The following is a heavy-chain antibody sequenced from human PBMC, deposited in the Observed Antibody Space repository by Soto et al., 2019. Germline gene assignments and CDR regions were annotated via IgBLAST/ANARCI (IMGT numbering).Heavy chain of an antibody. D-gene: IGHD3-9*01. V-gene: IGHV1-2*02. Sequence: ASVKVSCKASGYTFTSYYMHWVRQAPGQGLEWMGWINPNSGGTNYAQKFQGRVTMTRDTSISTAYMELSRLRSDDTAVYYCARGEWAYYDILTLGYYGMDVWGQGTTVTVSS. J-gene: IGHJ6*02. CDR3: ARGEWAYYDILTLGYYGMDV. CDR2: INPNSGGT. CDR1: GYTFTSYY.